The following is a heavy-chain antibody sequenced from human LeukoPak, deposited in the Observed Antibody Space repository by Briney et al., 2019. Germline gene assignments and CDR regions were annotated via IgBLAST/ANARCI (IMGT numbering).Heavy chain of an antibody. CDR3: ARDTDGYNSFDY. Sequence: SETLSLTCAVYGGSFSGYYWSWIRQPPGKGLEWIGEINHSGGTNYNPSLKSRVTISVDTSKNQFSLKLSSVTAADTAVYYCARDTDGYNSFDYWGQGTLVTVSS. V-gene: IGHV4-34*01. CDR2: INHSGGT. CDR1: GGSFSGYY. J-gene: IGHJ4*02. D-gene: IGHD5-24*01.